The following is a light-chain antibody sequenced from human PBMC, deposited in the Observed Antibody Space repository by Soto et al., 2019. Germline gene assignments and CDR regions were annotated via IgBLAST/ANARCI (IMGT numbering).Light chain of an antibody. J-gene: IGKJ1*01. V-gene: IGKV1-5*03. CDR2: KAS. CDR3: QQYNDSFPT. CDR1: QNINTW. Sequence: DIQMTQSPSTLSASVGDRVTISCRASQNINTWLAWYKQQPGKAPQLLIYKASRLESGVPSRFSGSGSGTDFTLTISSLRPDDFVTFYCQQYNDSFPTFGQGTNVEIK.